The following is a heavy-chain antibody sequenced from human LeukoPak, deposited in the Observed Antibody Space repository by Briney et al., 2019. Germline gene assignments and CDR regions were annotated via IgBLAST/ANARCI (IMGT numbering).Heavy chain of an antibody. D-gene: IGHD1-26*01. CDR2: ISAYNGNT. Sequence: ASVKVSCKASGYTFTNYGINWVRQAPGQGLEWMGWISAYNGNTNYAQKLQGRVTMTTDTSTSTAYMELRSLRSDDTAVYYCARDLDQYSGRFGGFGHDFWGQGTLVTVSS. V-gene: IGHV1-18*01. CDR3: ARDLDQYSGRFGGFGHDF. J-gene: IGHJ4*02. CDR1: GYTFTNYG.